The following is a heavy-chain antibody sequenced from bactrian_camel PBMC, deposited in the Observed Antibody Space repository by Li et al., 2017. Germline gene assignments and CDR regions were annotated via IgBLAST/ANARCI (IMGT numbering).Heavy chain of an antibody. CDR1: TSIHKFA. CDR3: AAAEECYGGSYALDGRKYTY. J-gene: IGHJ4*01. CDR2: SWTLDVSTT. D-gene: IGHD3*01. Sequence: HVQLVESGGGSVQAGGSLRLSCVASTSIHKFACMAWFRQAPGKEREGVSVSWTLDVSTTTYADSVKGRFSVSQDDAKNTLYLQMNSLQPEDTAMYYCAAAEECYGGSYALDGRKYTYWGQGTQVTVS. V-gene: IGHV3S63*01.